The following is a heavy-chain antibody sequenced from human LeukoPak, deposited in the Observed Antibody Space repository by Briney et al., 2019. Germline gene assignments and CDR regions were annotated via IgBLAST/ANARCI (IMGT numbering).Heavy chain of an antibody. CDR1: GFTFSSYW. Sequence: GGSLRLSCAASGFTFSSYWMSWVRQAPGKGLEWVANIKQDGSEKYYVDSVKGRFTISRDNAKNSLYLQMNSLRAEDTAVYYCARDGDVSGDPFDYWGQGTLVTVSS. J-gene: IGHJ4*02. D-gene: IGHD2-21*01. CDR2: IKQDGSEK. CDR3: ARDGDVSGDPFDY. V-gene: IGHV3-7*01.